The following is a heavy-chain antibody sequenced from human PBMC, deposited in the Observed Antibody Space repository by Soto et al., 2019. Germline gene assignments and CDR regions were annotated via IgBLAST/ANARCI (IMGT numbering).Heavy chain of an antibody. CDR2: ISYDGSDK. J-gene: IGHJ4*02. D-gene: IGHD3-22*01. CDR1: GFTFSSYA. V-gene: IGHV3-30-3*01. CDR3: ARDYYKYYDSSGYYRSPAY. Sequence: HPGGSLRLSCAASGFTFSSYAMHWVRQAPGKGLEWVALISYDGSDKDYADSVKGQFTISRDNSRNTLFLQMNSLRAEDTAVYYCARDYYKYYDSSGYYRSPAYWGQGTLVTVSS.